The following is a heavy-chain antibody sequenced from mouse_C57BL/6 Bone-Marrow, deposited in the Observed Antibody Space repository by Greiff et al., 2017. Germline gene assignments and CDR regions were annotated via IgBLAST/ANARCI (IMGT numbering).Heavy chain of an antibody. CDR1: GFNIKDYY. J-gene: IGHJ3*01. CDR3: TTPYYYGSSYGSY. CDR2: IDPEDGDT. D-gene: IGHD1-1*01. V-gene: IGHV14-1*01. Sequence: VQLQQSGAELVRPGASVKLSCTASGFNIKDYYMHWVKQRPEQGLEWIGRIDPEDGDTEYAPKFQGKATMTADTSSNTAYLQLSSLTSEDTAVYSCTTPYYYGSSYGSYWGQGTLVTVSA.